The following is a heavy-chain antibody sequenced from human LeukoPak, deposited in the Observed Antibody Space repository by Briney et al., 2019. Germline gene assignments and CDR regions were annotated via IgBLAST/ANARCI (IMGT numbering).Heavy chain of an antibody. CDR1: GGSITSSSYY. Sequence: SETLSLTCTVSGGSITSSSYYWGWIRQPPGKGLEWIGEIYHSGSTNYNPSLKSRVTISVDKSNNQFSLKLSSVTAADTAVYYCSRGWWGDYDNTGYSGGSGYFDYWGQGALVTVSS. V-gene: IGHV4-39*07. CDR3: SRGWWGDYDNTGYSGGSGYFDY. CDR2: IYHSGST. D-gene: IGHD3-22*01. J-gene: IGHJ4*02.